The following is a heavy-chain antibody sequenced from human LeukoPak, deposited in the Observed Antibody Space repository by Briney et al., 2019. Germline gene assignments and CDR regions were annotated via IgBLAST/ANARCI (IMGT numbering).Heavy chain of an antibody. V-gene: IGHV3-48*01. D-gene: IGHD3-9*01. CDR1: GFTFSSYS. Sequence: PGRSLRLSCAASGFTFSSYSMNWVRRAPGKGLEWVSHISTGSSTIYYADSVKGRFTISRDNAKNSLYLQMNSLSAEDTAVYYCARDFAGWGYFDLWGRGTQVTVSS. CDR2: ISTGSSTI. J-gene: IGHJ2*01. CDR3: ARDFAGWGYFDL.